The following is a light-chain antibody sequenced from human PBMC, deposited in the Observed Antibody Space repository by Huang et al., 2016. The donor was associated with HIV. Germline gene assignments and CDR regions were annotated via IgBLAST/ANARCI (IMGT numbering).Light chain of an antibody. CDR2: AAS. V-gene: IGKV1-39*01. CDR3: QESYSTPWT. J-gene: IGKJ1*01. CDR1: QNIKTY. Sequence: DIQMTQSPSSLSASVGERVTITCRTSQNIKTYLNWYQHKPGKAPHLLIYAASSLRSGVPSRFSASGSGTEFTFTISSLQSDDFATYYCQESYSTPWTFGQGTKVEIK.